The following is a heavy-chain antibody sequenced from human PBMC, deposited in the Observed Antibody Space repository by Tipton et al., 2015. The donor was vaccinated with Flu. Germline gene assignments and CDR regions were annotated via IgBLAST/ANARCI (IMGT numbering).Heavy chain of an antibody. CDR3: ARHLLPYGEGGMDV. CDR1: GYSFTNYA. D-gene: IGHD2-15*01. V-gene: IGHV1-18*01. Sequence: QLVQSGAEVKKPGASVQVSCKASGYSFTNYAISWVRQAPGQGLEWMGWISPYTGGTNYAQNFQGRVTMTTDISTTTVSMDLRNLRSHDTAVYYCARHLLPYGEGGMDVWGQGTTVIVSS. J-gene: IGHJ6*02. CDR2: ISPYTGGT.